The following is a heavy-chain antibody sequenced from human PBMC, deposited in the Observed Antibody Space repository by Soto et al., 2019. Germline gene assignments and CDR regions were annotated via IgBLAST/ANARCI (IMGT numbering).Heavy chain of an antibody. V-gene: IGHV1-69*01. Sequence: QVQLVQSGAEVKKPGSSVKVSYKPSGGTFSSYAISWVRQAPGQGLQWMGGIIPIFGTANYAQKFQGRVTITADESTTTAYMELSSLRSEDTAVYYCARFRGYYDSSGYLIHDAFDIWGQGTMVTVSS. J-gene: IGHJ3*02. CDR2: IIPIFGTA. D-gene: IGHD3-22*01. CDR3: ARFRGYYDSSGYLIHDAFDI. CDR1: GGTFSSYA.